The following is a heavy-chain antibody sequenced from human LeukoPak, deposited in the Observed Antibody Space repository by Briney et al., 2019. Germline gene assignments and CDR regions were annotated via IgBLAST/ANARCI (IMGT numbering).Heavy chain of an antibody. Sequence: GGSLRLSCAASGFTFSSYSMNWVRQAPGKGLEWVSYISSSSSTIYYADSVKGRFTISRDNAKNSLYLQMNSLRAEDTAVYYCARDHHYYGSGSYLYYFDYWGQGTLVTVSS. V-gene: IGHV3-48*01. D-gene: IGHD3-10*01. J-gene: IGHJ4*02. CDR1: GFTFSSYS. CDR2: ISSSSSTI. CDR3: ARDHHYYGSGSYLYYFDY.